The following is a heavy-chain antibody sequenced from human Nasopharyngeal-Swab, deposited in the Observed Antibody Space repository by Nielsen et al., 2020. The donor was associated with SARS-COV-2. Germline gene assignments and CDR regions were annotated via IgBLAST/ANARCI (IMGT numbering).Heavy chain of an antibody. CDR2: ISSSGSTI. CDR3: ARGVVVTAIYDY. V-gene: IGHV3-11*04. Sequence: LSLTCAASGFTFSDYYMSWIRQAPGKGLEWVSYISSSGSTIYYADSVKGRFTISRDNAKNSLYLQMNSLRAEDTAVYYCARGVVVTAIYDYWGQGTLVTVSS. J-gene: IGHJ4*02. D-gene: IGHD2-21*02. CDR1: GFTFSDYY.